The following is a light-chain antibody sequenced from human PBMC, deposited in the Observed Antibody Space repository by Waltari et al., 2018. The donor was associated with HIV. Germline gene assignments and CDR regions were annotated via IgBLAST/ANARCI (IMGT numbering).Light chain of an antibody. J-gene: IGLJ1*01. CDR3: QAWDSSTYV. Sequence: SYELTQPPSVSVSPGQTASITCSGDKLGDQYACWYPQKPGQSPVLVIYQDSKRPSGIPERFSGSNSGNTATLTISGTQAMDEADYYCQAWDSSTYVFGTGTKVTVL. CDR2: QDS. V-gene: IGLV3-1*01. CDR1: KLGDQY.